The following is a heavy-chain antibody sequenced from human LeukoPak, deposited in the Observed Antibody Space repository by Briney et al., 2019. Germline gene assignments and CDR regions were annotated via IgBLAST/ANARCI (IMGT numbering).Heavy chain of an antibody. J-gene: IGHJ4*02. CDR1: GYTFTSYY. Sequence: ASVKVSCKASGYTFTSYYMHWVRQAPGQGLEWMGIINPRGGSTSYAQKLQGRVTMTTDTSTSTAYMELRSLRSDDTAVYYCARDRWMGYCSSTSCYSGDYWGQGTLVTVSS. CDR3: ARDRWMGYCSSTSCYSGDY. CDR2: INPRGGST. D-gene: IGHD2-2*01. V-gene: IGHV1-46*01.